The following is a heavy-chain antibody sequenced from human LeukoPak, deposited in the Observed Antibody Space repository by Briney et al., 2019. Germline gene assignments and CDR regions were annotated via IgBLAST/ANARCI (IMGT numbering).Heavy chain of an antibody. Sequence: GGSLRLSCAASGFTFSSYAMHWVRQAPGKGLEWVAVIWYDGSNKYYADSVKGRFTISRDNSKNTLYLQMNSLRAEDTAVYYCARAYPSGYYYYGMDVWGQGTTVTVSS. J-gene: IGHJ6*02. CDR1: GFTFSSYA. CDR3: ARAYPSGYYYYGMDV. CDR2: IWYDGSNK. V-gene: IGHV3-33*08. D-gene: IGHD2-15*01.